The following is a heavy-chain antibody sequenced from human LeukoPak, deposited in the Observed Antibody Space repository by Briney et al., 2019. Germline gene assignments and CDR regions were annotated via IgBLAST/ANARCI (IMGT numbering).Heavy chain of an antibody. CDR2: IYHSGST. J-gene: IGHJ4*02. V-gene: IGHV4-38-2*02. D-gene: IGHD3-3*01. CDR1: GYSISSGYY. CDR3: ARLSTGGAIFGVVIV. Sequence: PSETLSLTCTVSGYSISSGYYWGWIRQPPGKGLEWIGSIYHSGSTYYNPSLKSRVTISVDTSKNQLSLKLSSVTAADTAVYYCARLSTGGAIFGVVIVWGQGTLVTVSS.